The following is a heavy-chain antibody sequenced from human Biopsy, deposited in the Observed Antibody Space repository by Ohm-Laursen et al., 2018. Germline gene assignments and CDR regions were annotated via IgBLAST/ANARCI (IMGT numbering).Heavy chain of an antibody. J-gene: IGHJ4*02. D-gene: IGHD6-19*01. V-gene: IGHV4-59*08. CDR2: ISYSGNT. CDR1: SGSISSYY. CDR3: ATTTMDTSGWYGNYFDS. Sequence: SETLSLTCTVSSGSISSYYWSWIRQPPGKGLEWIGYISYSGNTNYNPSLKSRVTMSVDTSKNQFSLKVYSVTAADTAIYYCATTTMDTSGWYGNYFDSWGQGALVTVPS.